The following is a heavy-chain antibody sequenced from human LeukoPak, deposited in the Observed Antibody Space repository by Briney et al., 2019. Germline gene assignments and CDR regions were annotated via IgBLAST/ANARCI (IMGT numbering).Heavy chain of an antibody. V-gene: IGHV3-23*01. D-gene: IGHD3-22*01. Sequence: GGSLRLSCATSGYTLSSHGMHWVRQAPGKGLEWVSAISGSGGSTYYADSVKGRFTISRDNSKNTLYLQMNSLRAEDTAVYYCAKDPYYDSSGYVDYWGQGTLVTVSS. CDR1: GYTLSSHG. CDR2: ISGSGGST. CDR3: AKDPYYDSSGYVDY. J-gene: IGHJ4*02.